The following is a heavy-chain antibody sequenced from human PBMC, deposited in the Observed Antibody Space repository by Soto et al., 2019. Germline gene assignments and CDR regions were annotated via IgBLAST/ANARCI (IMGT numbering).Heavy chain of an antibody. D-gene: IGHD5-12*01. J-gene: IGHJ4*02. CDR1: GGSISSYY. V-gene: IGHV4-59*01. Sequence: PSETLSLTCSVSGGSISSYYWSWIRQPPGKGLEWIGYIYYSGSTTYNPSLKSRVTISVDTSKNHFSLRLSSVTAADTAVYYCARARRNGYNSLPLPFDCWGQGTRVTVSS. CDR2: IYYSGST. CDR3: ARARRNGYNSLPLPFDC.